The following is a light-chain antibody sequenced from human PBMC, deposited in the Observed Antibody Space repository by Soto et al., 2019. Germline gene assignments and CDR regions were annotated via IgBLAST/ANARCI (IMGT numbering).Light chain of an antibody. CDR3: AAWDDSLNGRGV. J-gene: IGLJ3*02. Sequence: QSVLTQPSSASGTPGQRVTISCSGSTSNIGNNVVNWYQQRPGTAPKLLISTNNQRPSGVPDRFSGSKSGTSASLTITGLQSDDEADYYCAAWDDSLNGRGVFGGGTKLTVL. V-gene: IGLV1-44*01. CDR1: TSNIGNNV. CDR2: TNN.